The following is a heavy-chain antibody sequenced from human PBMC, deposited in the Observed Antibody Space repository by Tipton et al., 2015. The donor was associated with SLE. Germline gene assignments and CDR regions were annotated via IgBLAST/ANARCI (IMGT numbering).Heavy chain of an antibody. V-gene: IGHV4-59*01. CDR1: GGSISSYY. CDR2: IYYSGTT. Sequence: TLSLTCTVSGGSISSYYWSWIRQPPGKGLEWIAYIYYSGTTNYNPSLKSRVTISLDTSKNQFSLKLSSVTAADTAVYYCARGPANYDGNSHHLGYWGQGTLVTVSS. CDR3: ARGPANYDGNSHHLGY. J-gene: IGHJ4*02. D-gene: IGHD4-23*01.